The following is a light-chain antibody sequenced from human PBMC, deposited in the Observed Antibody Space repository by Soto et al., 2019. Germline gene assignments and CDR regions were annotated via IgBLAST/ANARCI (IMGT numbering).Light chain of an antibody. CDR2: GAS. V-gene: IGKV3-20*01. CDR1: QSVSSD. CDR3: QHYDSLPIT. J-gene: IGKJ5*01. Sequence: EIVMTQSPATLSVSPGERATLSCRASQSVSSDLAWYHQKPGQAPRLLIYGASSRATGIPDRFSGSGSGTDFTLTISRLEPEDFAVFYCQHYDSLPITFGQGTRLETK.